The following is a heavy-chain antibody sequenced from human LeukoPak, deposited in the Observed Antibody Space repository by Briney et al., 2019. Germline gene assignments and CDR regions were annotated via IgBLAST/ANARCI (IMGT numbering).Heavy chain of an antibody. Sequence: GASVKVSCKASGYTFTSYYMHWVRQAPGQGLEWVGWSSAQSGNTEYAQKFQDRVTMTTETATTTADMDLRSLTSDDTAVYFCARAYCSAGSCYLDYWGQGTLVTVSS. CDR1: GYTFTSYY. CDR2: SSAQSGNT. CDR3: ARAYCSAGSCYLDY. V-gene: IGHV1-18*04. D-gene: IGHD2-15*01. J-gene: IGHJ4*02.